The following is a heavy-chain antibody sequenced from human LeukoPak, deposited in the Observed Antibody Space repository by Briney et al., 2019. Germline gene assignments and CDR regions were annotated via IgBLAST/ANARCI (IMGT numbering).Heavy chain of an antibody. CDR3: ARSHSGLPLYYLDY. D-gene: IGHD5-12*01. J-gene: IGHJ4*02. Sequence: GGSLRLSCSASGFTFSSYSMNWVRQAPGKGLEWVSAISGSGGTTYYADSVKGRFIVSKDISKNTLYLLLNSLRPEDTAVYYCARSHSGLPLYYLDYWGQGTLVTVSS. V-gene: IGHV3-23*01. CDR1: GFTFSSYS. CDR2: ISGSGGTT.